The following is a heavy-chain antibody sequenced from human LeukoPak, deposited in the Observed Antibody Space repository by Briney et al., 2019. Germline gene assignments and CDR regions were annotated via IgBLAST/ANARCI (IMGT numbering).Heavy chain of an antibody. J-gene: IGHJ5*02. V-gene: IGHV3-11*01. CDR3: ATDGAGFDT. CDR1: GLTFSDYY. Sequence: PGGSLRLSCAASGLTFSDYYMSWIRQAPGKGLEWLSYINIGGTNTHYADSVKGRFTISRDNAKKSLYLEMTNLRAEDTAVYYCATDGAGFDTWARESWSPSPQ. CDR2: INIGGTNT.